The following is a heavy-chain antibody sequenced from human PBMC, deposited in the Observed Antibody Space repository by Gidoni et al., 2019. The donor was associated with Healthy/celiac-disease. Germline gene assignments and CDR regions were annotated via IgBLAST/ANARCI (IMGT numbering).Heavy chain of an antibody. Sequence: QVQLQESCPGLVKPTQTLSRTCTVSGGPISSGSYYWSWIRQPAGKGLEWIGRIYTSGSPHYNPSLKSRVTISVDTSKNQFSLKLSSVTAADTAVYYCAAQYSSGWYYFDYWGQGTLVTVSS. J-gene: IGHJ4*02. CDR1: GGPISSGSYY. D-gene: IGHD6-19*01. CDR3: AAQYSSGWYYFDY. CDR2: IYTSGSP. V-gene: IGHV4-61*02.